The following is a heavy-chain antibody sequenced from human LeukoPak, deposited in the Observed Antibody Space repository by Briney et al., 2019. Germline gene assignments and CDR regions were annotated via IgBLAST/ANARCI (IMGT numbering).Heavy chain of an antibody. CDR1: GGSISTYY. D-gene: IGHD3-22*01. CDR3: ARVDYDSSGYFDF. CDR2: IYYSGST. J-gene: IGHJ4*02. V-gene: IGHV4-59*01. Sequence: LETLSLTCTASGGSISTYYWSWIRQPPGKGLEWIGFIYYSGSTNYNPSLKSRVTISVDTSKNHFSLKLYSVIAADTAVYYCARVDYDSSGYFDFWGQGTLVTVSS.